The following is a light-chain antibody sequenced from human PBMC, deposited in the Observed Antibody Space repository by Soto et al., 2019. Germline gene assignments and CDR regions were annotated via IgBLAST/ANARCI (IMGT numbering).Light chain of an antibody. V-gene: IGLV2-14*01. CDR1: SSDIGGYDY. Sequence: QSALTQPASVSGSPGQSITLSCTGTSSDIGGYDYVSWYQRHPGKAPKLIIYDVNNRPSGVSNRFSGSKSGNTASLTISGLQAEDEADYYCTSYASGSSHVVFGGGTKGIVL. CDR2: DVN. J-gene: IGLJ2*01. CDR3: TSYASGSSHVV.